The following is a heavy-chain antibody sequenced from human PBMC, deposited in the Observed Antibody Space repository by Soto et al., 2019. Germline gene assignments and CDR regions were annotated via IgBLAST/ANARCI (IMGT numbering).Heavy chain of an antibody. D-gene: IGHD5-18*01. CDR1: GFTFSSYG. CDR2: ISYDGSNK. Sequence: GGSLRLSCAASGFTFSSYGMHWVRQAPGKGLEWVAVISYDGSNKYYADSVKGRFTISRDNSKNTLYLQMNSLRAEDTAVYYCAKDFRTAMVHYYYYYGMDVWGQGTTVTVSS. J-gene: IGHJ6*02. V-gene: IGHV3-30*18. CDR3: AKDFRTAMVHYYYYYGMDV.